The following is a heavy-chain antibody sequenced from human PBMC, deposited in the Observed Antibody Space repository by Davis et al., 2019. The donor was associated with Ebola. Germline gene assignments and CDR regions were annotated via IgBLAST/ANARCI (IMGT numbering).Heavy chain of an antibody. D-gene: IGHD4-17*01. CDR1: GGSFSGYY. Sequence: SETLSLTCAVYGGSFSGYYWSWIRQPPGKGLEWIGEINHSGSTNYNPSLKSRVTISVDTSKNQFSLKLSSVTAADTAVYYCARDYGDYGYYFDYWGQGTLVTVSS. CDR2: INHSGST. CDR3: ARDYGDYGYYFDY. V-gene: IGHV4-34*01. J-gene: IGHJ4*02.